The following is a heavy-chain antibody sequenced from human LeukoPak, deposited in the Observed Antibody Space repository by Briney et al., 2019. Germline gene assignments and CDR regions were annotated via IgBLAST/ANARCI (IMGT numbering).Heavy chain of an antibody. CDR3: AGIQLWSPFDY. J-gene: IGHJ4*02. Sequence: GVSLRLSCAASGFTIRSNYMSWVRQAPGKGLEWVSVIYSGGSTYYAVSVKGRFTISRDNSKNTLYLQMHSLRAEDTAVYYCAGIQLWSPFDYWGQGTLVTVSS. D-gene: IGHD5-18*01. CDR2: IYSGGST. V-gene: IGHV3-66*01. CDR1: GFTIRSNY.